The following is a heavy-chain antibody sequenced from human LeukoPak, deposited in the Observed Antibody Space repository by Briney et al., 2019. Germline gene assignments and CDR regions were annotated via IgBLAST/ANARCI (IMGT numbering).Heavy chain of an antibody. D-gene: IGHD3-16*01. J-gene: IGHJ5*01. CDR3: ARDHDWAFDW. CDR1: GFIFSTYS. Sequence: PGGSLRLSCAASGFIFSTYSMNWVRQAPGKGLEWVSYISGGSSPIDYADSVKGRFTTSRDNAKNSLYLQMNSLTDEDTAVYYCARDHDWAFDWWGQGTLVTVSS. CDR2: ISGGSSPI. V-gene: IGHV3-48*02.